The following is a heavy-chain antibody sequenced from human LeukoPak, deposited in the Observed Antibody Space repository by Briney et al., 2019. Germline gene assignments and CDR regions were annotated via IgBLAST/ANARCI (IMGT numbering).Heavy chain of an antibody. J-gene: IGHJ4*02. D-gene: IGHD3-16*02. CDR2: IYTSGSA. CDR3: ARQDVSRIDY. CDR1: GGSISSGSYY. Sequence: KPSETLSLTCTVSGGSISSGSYYWSWIRQPAGKGLEWIGRIYTSGSANYNPSLKSRVTISVDTSKNQFSLKLSSVTAADTAVYYCARQDVSRIDYWGQGTLVTVSS. V-gene: IGHV4-61*02.